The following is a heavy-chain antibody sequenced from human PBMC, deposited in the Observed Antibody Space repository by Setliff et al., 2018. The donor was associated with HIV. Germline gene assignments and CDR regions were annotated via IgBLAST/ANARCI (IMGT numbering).Heavy chain of an antibody. CDR2: IWFDGSNK. J-gene: IGHJ6*03. CDR1: GFSFSSYG. CDR3: AKAPPYYYYMDV. Sequence: SLRLSCAASGFSFSSYGMHWVRQAPGKGLEWVAVIWFDGSNKYYADSVRGRFTISRDKSKNTLHLQMNSLRAEDTAVYYCAKAPPYYYYMDVWGKGTTVTVSS. V-gene: IGHV3-33*03.